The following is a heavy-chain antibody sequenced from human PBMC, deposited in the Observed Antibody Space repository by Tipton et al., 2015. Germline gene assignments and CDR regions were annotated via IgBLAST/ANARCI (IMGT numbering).Heavy chain of an antibody. Sequence: TLSLTCTVSGGSINNYYWSWIRQPPGKGLEWIGSIYYSGSTNYNPSLKSRVTISVDTSKNQFSLKLSSVTAADTAVYYCARGHYVSRMDVWGQGTTVTVSS. J-gene: IGHJ6*02. CDR1: GGSINNYY. D-gene: IGHD3-10*01. V-gene: IGHV4-59*01. CDR2: IYYSGST. CDR3: ARGHYVSRMDV.